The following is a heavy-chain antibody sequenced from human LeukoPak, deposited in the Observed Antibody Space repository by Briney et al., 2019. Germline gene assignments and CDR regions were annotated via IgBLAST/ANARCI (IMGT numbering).Heavy chain of an antibody. CDR1: GYTFTGYY. CDR3: ARERVVLVQAAIFNWFDP. V-gene: IGHV1-2*02. Sequence: ASVKLSCKASGYTFTGYYIHWVRQAPGQGLEWMGWINPNSGGTHYAQKFQGRVTMTRDTSISTAYMELSRLRSDDTALYSCARERVVLVQAAIFNWFDPWGQGTQVTVSS. CDR2: INPNSGGT. J-gene: IGHJ5*02. D-gene: IGHD2-2*01.